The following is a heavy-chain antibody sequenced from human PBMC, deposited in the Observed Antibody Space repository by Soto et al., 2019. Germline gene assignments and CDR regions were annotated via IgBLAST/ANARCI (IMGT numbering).Heavy chain of an antibody. Sequence: AVKVSCKASGGSFSTYAINWLRQAPGQGLEWMGGIIPLFGTENYAQNFQDRFTFTADKSTTAAYMEVRSLTSEDTAVYYCATGFWSDPIAHEFEDWGQGTLVTVAS. CDR3: ATGFWSDPIAHEFED. J-gene: IGHJ4*01. CDR1: GGSFSTYA. D-gene: IGHD3-3*01. CDR2: IIPLFGTE. V-gene: IGHV1-69*06.